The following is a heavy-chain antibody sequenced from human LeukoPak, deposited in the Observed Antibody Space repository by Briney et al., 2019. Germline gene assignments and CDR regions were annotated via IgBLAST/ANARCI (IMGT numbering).Heavy chain of an antibody. D-gene: IGHD6-13*01. J-gene: IGHJ1*01. V-gene: IGHV4-34*01. CDR3: ARRRIAGGYFQH. CDR2: INHSGST. Sequence: SETLSLTCAVYGGSSSGYYWSWIRQPPGKGLEWIGEINHSGSTNYNPSLKSRVTISVDTSKNQFSLKLSSVTAADTAVYYCARRRIAGGYFQHWGQGTLVTVSS. CDR1: GGSSSGYY.